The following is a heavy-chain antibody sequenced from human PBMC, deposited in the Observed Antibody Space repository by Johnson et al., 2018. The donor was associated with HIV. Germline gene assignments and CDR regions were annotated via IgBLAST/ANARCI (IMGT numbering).Heavy chain of an antibody. V-gene: IGHV3-20*04. J-gene: IGHJ3*02. CDR2: INWNGGST. CDR3: TTPFHRHDAFDI. CDR1: GFTFDDYG. D-gene: IGHD1-14*01. Sequence: VQLVESGGGVVRPGGSLRLSCAASGFTFDDYGMSWVRQAPGKGLEWVSGINWNGGSTGYADSVKGRFTISRDNAKNSLYLHMNSLRAGDTAVYYCTTPFHRHDAFDIWGQGTMVTVSS.